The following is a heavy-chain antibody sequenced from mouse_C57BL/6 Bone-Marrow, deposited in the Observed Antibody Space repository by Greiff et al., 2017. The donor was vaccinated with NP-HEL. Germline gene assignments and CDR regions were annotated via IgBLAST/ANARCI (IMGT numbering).Heavy chain of an antibody. CDR2: IYHRSGNT. CDR1: GYTFTSYG. CDR3: ARGDGYYLDY. Sequence: QVQLQQSGAELARPGASVKLSCKASGYTFTSYGISWVKQRTGQGLVWIGEIYHRSGNTYYNEKFKGKAKLTADKSSSTAYMELRSLTSEDSAVYFGARGDGYYLDYWGQGTTLTVSS. V-gene: IGHV1-81*01. J-gene: IGHJ2*01. D-gene: IGHD2-3*01.